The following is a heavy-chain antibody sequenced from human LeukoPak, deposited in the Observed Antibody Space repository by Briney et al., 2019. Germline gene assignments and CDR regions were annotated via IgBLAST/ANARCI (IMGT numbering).Heavy chain of an antibody. J-gene: IGHJ4*02. Sequence: HGASVKVSCKASGYTFSTYPMNWVRQAPGQGLEWMGGIIPIFGTANYAQKFQGKVTITADESTSTAYMELSSLRSEDTAIYYCARGWDYDSGGRPTAYVYWGQGTLVSVSS. CDR3: ARGWDYDSGGRPTAYVY. CDR1: GYTFSTYP. D-gene: IGHD3-22*01. CDR2: IIPIFGTA. V-gene: IGHV1-69*13.